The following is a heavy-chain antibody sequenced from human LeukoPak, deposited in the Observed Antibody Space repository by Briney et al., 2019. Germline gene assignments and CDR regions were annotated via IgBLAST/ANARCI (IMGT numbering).Heavy chain of an antibody. CDR3: ARQARGYCSSTSCSDYYYYYMDV. Sequence: SETLSLTCPVSGGSISSYYWRWIRQPPGKGLEWIGYIYYSGRPNYIPSLKSGVTISVDTSKNQFSLKLSSMTAADTAVYYCARQARGYCSSTSCSDYYYYYMDVWGKGTTVTVSS. V-gene: IGHV4-59*08. CDR1: GGSISSYY. D-gene: IGHD2-2*01. J-gene: IGHJ6*03. CDR2: IYYSGRP.